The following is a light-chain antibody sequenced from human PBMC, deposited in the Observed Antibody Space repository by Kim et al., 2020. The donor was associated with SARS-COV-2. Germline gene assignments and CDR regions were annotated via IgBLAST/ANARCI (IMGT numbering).Light chain of an antibody. V-gene: IGLV3-21*01. CDR1: NIGGKT. J-gene: IGLJ2*01. CDR3: QVWDSSSDQVL. CDR2: YDG. Sequence: APGQTARITCGGNNIGGKTVHWYQQRQGQAPVLVIRYDGDRPSGIPERFSGSNSGNTATLTISRVAAGDEADYYCQVWDSSSDQVLFGGGTKLTVL.